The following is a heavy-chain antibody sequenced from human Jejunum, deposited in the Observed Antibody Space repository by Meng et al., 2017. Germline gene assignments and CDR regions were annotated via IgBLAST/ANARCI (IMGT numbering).Heavy chain of an antibody. V-gene: IGHV3-52*01. Sequence: GESLKISCAASGFTFSNSWMHWVCQAPEKGLEWVADIKCDGSEKYYVDSVKGRLTISRDNAKNSLYLQVSSLRVEDLTVYYCKSPPIAAAGRFDFWGQGTQVTVSS. CDR1: GFTFSNSW. J-gene: IGHJ4*02. D-gene: IGHD6-13*01. CDR2: IKCDGSEK. CDR3: KSPPIAAAGRFDF.